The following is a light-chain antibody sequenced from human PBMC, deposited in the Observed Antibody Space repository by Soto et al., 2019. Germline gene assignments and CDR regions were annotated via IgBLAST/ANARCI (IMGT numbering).Light chain of an antibody. CDR3: QQYNSYPET. J-gene: IGKJ2*01. CDR2: KAS. Sequence: DIQMTQSPSTLSASVGDRVTITCRASQSISSWLAWYQQKPGKAPKLLIYKASSLESGVPSRFSGSGSGTEFTLTISSLQPDDFVTYYCQQYNSYPETFGQGTKVDIK. CDR1: QSISSW. V-gene: IGKV1-5*03.